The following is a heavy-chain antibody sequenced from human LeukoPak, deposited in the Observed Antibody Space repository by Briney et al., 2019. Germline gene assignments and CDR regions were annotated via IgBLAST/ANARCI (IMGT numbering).Heavy chain of an antibody. D-gene: IGHD3-3*01. CDR2: ISAYNGHT. CDR3: ATEPIFGVVTVYYYYYMDV. V-gene: IGHV1-18*01. CDR1: GYTFTSYA. Sequence: ASVKVSCKASGYTFTSYAISWVRQAPGQGLEWMGWISAYNGHTNYAQKLQGRVTMTRDTFTSTLYMELSSLRSEDTAVYYCATEPIFGVVTVYYYYYMDVSRKGTTVTVSS. J-gene: IGHJ6*03.